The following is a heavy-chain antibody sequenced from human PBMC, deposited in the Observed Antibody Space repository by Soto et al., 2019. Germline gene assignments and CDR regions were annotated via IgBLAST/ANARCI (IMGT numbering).Heavy chain of an antibody. CDR3: AREIIVVSYDGMDV. CDR2: ISSSGSTI. D-gene: IGHD3-22*01. CDR1: GFTFSSYE. V-gene: IGHV3-48*03. Sequence: GGSLRLSCAASGFTFSSYEMNWVRQAPGKGLEWVSYISSSGSTIYYADSVKGRFTISRDNAKNSLYLQMNSLRAEDTAVYYCAREIIVVSYDGMDVWGQGTTVTVSS. J-gene: IGHJ6*02.